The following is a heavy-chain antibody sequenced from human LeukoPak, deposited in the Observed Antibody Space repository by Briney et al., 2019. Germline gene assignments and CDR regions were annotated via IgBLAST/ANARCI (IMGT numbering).Heavy chain of an antibody. V-gene: IGHV3-30*02. CDR2: IRYDGSNK. D-gene: IGHD4-17*01. CDR3: AKVLRPGYGDYYPLDY. CDR1: GFAFSSYG. J-gene: IGHJ4*02. Sequence: GGSLRLSCAASGFAFSSYGMHWVRQAPGRGLEWVAFIRYDGSNKYYADSVKGRFTISRDNSKNTLYLQMNSLRAEDTAVYYCAKVLRPGYGDYYPLDYWGQGTLVTVSS.